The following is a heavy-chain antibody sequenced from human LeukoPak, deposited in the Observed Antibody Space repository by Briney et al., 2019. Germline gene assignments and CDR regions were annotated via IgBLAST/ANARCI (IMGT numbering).Heavy chain of an antibody. J-gene: IGHJ4*02. CDR3: ARGPNCSGGSCYLPYYFDY. CDR2: INHSGSP. Sequence: SETLSLICTVSGGSISSYYWSWIRQPPGQGLEWIGEINHSGSPNYNPSLKSRVTISVDTSKNQFSLKLSSVTAADTAVYYCARGPNCSGGSCYLPYYFDYWGQGTLVTVSS. D-gene: IGHD2-15*01. CDR1: GGSISSYY. V-gene: IGHV4-34*01.